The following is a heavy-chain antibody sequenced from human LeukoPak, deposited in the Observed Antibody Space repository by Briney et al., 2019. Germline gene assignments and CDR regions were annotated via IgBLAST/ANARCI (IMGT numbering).Heavy chain of an antibody. CDR1: GYTFTSYG. Sequence: ASVKVSCKASGYTFTSYGISWVRQAPGQGLEWMGWISAYNGNTNYAQKLQGRVTMTRDTSISTAYMELSRLRSDDTAVYYCARGVLRAGDIVVVPAGGWFDPWGQGTLVTVSS. CDR2: ISAYNGNT. CDR3: ARGVLRAGDIVVVPAGGWFDP. V-gene: IGHV1-18*01. D-gene: IGHD2-2*01. J-gene: IGHJ5*02.